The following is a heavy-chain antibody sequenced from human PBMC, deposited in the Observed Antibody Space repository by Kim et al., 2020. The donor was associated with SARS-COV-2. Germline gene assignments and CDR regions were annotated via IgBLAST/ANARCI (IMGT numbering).Heavy chain of an antibody. Sequence: GGSLRLSCAASGFTVSSNYMSWVRQAPGKGLEWVSVIYSGGSTYYADSVKGRFTISRHNSKNTLYLQMNSLRAEDTAVYYCARDSVGATGAYDYWGQGTLVTVSS. J-gene: IGHJ4*02. CDR2: IYSGGST. D-gene: IGHD1-26*01. CDR3: ARDSVGATGAYDY. CDR1: GFTVSSNY. V-gene: IGHV3-53*04.